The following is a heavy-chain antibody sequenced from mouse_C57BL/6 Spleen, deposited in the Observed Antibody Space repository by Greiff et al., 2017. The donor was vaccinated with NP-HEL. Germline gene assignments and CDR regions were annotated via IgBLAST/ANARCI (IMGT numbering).Heavy chain of an antibody. CDR1: GYTFTDYN. CDR2: INPNNGGT. CDR3: ARRLYYDYDGYAMDY. J-gene: IGHJ4*01. V-gene: IGHV1-18*01. Sequence: EVQLQQSGPELVKPGASVKIPCKASGYTFTDYNMDWVKQSHGKSLEWIGDINPNNGGTIYNQKFKGKATLTVDKSSSTAYMELRSLTSEDTAVYYCARRLYYDYDGYAMDYWGQRTSVTVSS. D-gene: IGHD2-4*01.